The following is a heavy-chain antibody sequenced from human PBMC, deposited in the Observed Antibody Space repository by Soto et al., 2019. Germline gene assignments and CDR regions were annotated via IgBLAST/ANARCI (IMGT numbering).Heavy chain of an antibody. CDR3: ARATSGSYYTYYYYGMDV. D-gene: IGHD1-26*01. CDR2: ISAYNGNT. CDR1: GYTFTSYG. Sequence: QVQLVQSGAEVKKPGASVKVSCKASGYTFTSYGISWVRQAPGQGLEWMGWISAYNGNTNYAQKFQGRVTMTRNTSISTAYMELSSLRSEDTAVYYYARATSGSYYTYYYYGMDVWGQGTTVTVSS. J-gene: IGHJ6*02. V-gene: IGHV1-18*04.